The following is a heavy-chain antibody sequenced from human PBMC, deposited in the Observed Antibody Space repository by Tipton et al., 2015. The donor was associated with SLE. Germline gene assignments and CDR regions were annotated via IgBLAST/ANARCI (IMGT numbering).Heavy chain of an antibody. D-gene: IGHD3-3*01. Sequence: TLSLTCAVSGGSISSSNWWSWVRQPPGKGLEWIGEIYHSGSTNYNPSLRSRVTISVDTSKNQVSLRLTSVTAADTAVYTCARHYNLFSAFDSWGQGTLVTVSS. V-gene: IGHV4-4*01. J-gene: IGHJ4*02. CDR1: GGSISSSNW. CDR2: IYHSGST. CDR3: ARHYNLFSAFDS.